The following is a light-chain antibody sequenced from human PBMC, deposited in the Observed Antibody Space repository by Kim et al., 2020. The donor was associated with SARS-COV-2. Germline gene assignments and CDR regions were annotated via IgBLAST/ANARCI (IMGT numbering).Light chain of an antibody. J-gene: IGLJ3*02. CDR3: AAWDDSLNGPV. V-gene: IGLV1-47*01. CDR1: TSNIGTNY. CDR2: KNY. Sequence: GQRVTIACSGGTSNIGTNYVDWYQQLPGTAPKLLIYKNYRRPSGVPDRFSASKSGTSASLAISGLRSEDEAAYYCAAWDDSLNGPVFGGGTQLTVL.